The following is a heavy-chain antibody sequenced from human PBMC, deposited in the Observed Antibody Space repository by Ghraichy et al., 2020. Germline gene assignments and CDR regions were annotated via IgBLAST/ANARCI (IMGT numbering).Heavy chain of an antibody. CDR3: ARERLFYDLGVYYYYGMDV. V-gene: IGHV3-21*01. J-gene: IGHJ6*02. Sequence: GGSLRLSCAASGFAFSSNFRLHWVRQAPGKGLEWVSSSSSHTGYKFYADPVKGRFSISRDDARNSLYLQMNSLRVEDTAVYYCARERLFYDLGVYYYYGMDVWGLGTTVTVSS. D-gene: IGHD3/OR15-3a*01. CDR2: SSSHTGYK. CDR1: GFAFSSNFR.